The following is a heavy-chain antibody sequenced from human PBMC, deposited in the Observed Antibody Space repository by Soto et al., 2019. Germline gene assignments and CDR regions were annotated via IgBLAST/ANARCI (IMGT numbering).Heavy chain of an antibody. D-gene: IGHD2-2*01. V-gene: IGHV4-28*01. J-gene: IGHJ3*02. CDR1: GYSITNVNW. CDR2: IFHSGTT. Sequence: QVQLQESGPGLVKPSDTLSLTCAVSGYSITNVNWWAWIRQPPGKGLEWIGYIFHSGTTHYNPSLKSRVTMSVATSKNQFSLKVASLPAEDTAVYYCARSPYADALDIWGQGTMVTVSS. CDR3: ARSPYADALDI.